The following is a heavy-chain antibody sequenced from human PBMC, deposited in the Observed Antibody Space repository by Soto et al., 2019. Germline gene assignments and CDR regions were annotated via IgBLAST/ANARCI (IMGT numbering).Heavy chain of an antibody. Sequence: EVQLVESGGGLVQPGGSLRLSCVVSGFSFSDHYMDWVRQAPDKRLEWVGRTRNKAKSYSTAYAASVKGRFTISRDDSRNSVYLQMDSLRTEDTAVYYCVRVRDYYDSRGYSTDAFDIWGQGSMVTVSS. J-gene: IGHJ3*02. CDR2: TRNKAKSYST. CDR3: VRVRDYYDSRGYSTDAFDI. D-gene: IGHD3-22*01. V-gene: IGHV3-72*01. CDR1: GFSFSDHY.